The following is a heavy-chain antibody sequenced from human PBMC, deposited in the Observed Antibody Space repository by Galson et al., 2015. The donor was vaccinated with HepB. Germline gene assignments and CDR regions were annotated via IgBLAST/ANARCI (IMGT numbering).Heavy chain of an antibody. CDR1: GFTFSSYS. CDR3: ARGRTAMVPKANDY. J-gene: IGHJ4*02. D-gene: IGHD5-18*01. CDR2: ISGSSSYI. V-gene: IGHV3-21*04. Sequence: SLRLSCAASGFTFSSYSMNWVRQAPGKGLEWVSSISGSSSYIYYADSVKGRFTISRDNAKNSLYLQMNSLRAEDTAVYYCARGRTAMVPKANDYWGQGTLVTVSS.